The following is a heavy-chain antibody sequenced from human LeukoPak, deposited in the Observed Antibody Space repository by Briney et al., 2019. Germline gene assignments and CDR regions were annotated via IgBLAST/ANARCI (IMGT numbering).Heavy chain of an antibody. V-gene: IGHV3-15*01. D-gene: IGHD6-19*01. Sequence: GGSLRLSCAASGFTFSDVWMSWVRQAPGKGLEWVGRIKSKTDGGTTDYAAPVKGRFSISRDDSKNTLYLQLNSLKNEDTGVYFCTTDSGGFSGLPFDYWGQGMLVTVSS. J-gene: IGHJ4*01. CDR1: GFTFSDVW. CDR2: IKSKTDGGTT. CDR3: TTDSGGFSGLPFDY.